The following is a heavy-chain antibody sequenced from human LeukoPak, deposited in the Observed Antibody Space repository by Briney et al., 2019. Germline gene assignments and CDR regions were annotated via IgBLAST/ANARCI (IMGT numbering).Heavy chain of an antibody. Sequence: GGSLRLSCAVSGFTFDDYAMHWVRQAPGRGLEWVSGISWNSGDIGYADSVKGRFTISRDNAKNSLYLQMNSLRDEDTAFYYCTKEVYIGINWPTDFWGQGTLVTVSS. V-gene: IGHV3-9*01. CDR2: ISWNSGDI. CDR3: TKEVYIGINWPTDF. J-gene: IGHJ4*02. CDR1: GFTFDDYA. D-gene: IGHD1-1*01.